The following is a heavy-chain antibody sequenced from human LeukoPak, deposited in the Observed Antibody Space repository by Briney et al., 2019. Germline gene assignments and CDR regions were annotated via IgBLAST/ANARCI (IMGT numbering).Heavy chain of an antibody. Sequence: GGSLRLSCAASGFTFSTYSMNWVRLAPGKGLGWVSSISSRSDYKYYAVSVKGRFTISRDNAKNSLYLQMNSLGPEDTAVYYCAREDGIVGVTSAFDVWGQGTMATVSS. J-gene: IGHJ3*01. CDR3: AREDGIVGVTSAFDV. V-gene: IGHV3-21*01. CDR2: ISSRSDYK. CDR1: GFTFSTYS. D-gene: IGHD1-26*01.